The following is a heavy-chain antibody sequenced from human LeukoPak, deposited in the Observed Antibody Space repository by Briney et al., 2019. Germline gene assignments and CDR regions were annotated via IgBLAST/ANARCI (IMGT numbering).Heavy chain of an antibody. V-gene: IGHV3-11*01. CDR1: GFTVIDNY. D-gene: IGHD3-16*01. Sequence: GGFPRLSWAATGFTVIDNYMSWIRQAPGKGLEWDSFIILRGARIHYAHSVRGRLTISRDNAKNSLYLQMNSLRAEDTAMYYCARTIIGIYGSFEYYFDLWGQGTLVTVSS. CDR2: IILRGARI. J-gene: IGHJ4*02. CDR3: ARTIIGIYGSFEYYFDL.